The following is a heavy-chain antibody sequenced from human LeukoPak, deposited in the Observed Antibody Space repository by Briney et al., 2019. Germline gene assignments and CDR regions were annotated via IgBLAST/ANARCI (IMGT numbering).Heavy chain of an antibody. D-gene: IGHD3-16*02. CDR1: GGSISSYY. V-gene: IGHV3-11*01. J-gene: IGHJ4*02. CDR2: ISSSGSTI. Sequence: LSLTCTVSGGSISSYYWSWIRQAPGKGLEWVSYISSSGSTIYYADSVKGRFTISRDNAKNSLYLQMNSLRAEDTAVYYCARGEDSSMITFGGVIVLFDYWGQGTLVTVSS. CDR3: ARGEDSSMITFGGVIVLFDY.